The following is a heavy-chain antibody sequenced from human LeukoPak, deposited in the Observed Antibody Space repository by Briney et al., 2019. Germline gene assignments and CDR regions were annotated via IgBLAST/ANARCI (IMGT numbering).Heavy chain of an antibody. V-gene: IGHV3-23*01. D-gene: IGHD3-10*01. J-gene: IGHJ4*02. CDR2: VSGGGGST. CDR3: ARAGVRGVL. CDR1: GFSFSSYA. Sequence: GGSLRLSCAASGFSFSSYAMSWVRQAPGKGLEWISAVSGGGGSTYYADSVKGRFTISRDNSKNTLYLQMNSLRVEDTAVYYCARAGVRGVLWGQGTLVTVSS.